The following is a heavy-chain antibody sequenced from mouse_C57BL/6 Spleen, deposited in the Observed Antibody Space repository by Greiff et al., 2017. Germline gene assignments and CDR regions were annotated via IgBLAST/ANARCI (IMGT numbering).Heavy chain of an antibody. CDR2: ISDGGSYT. J-gene: IGHJ4*01. CDR1: GFTFSSYA. V-gene: IGHV5-4*03. Sequence: EVMLVESGGGLVKPGGSLKLSCAASGFTFSSYAMSWVRQTPEKRLEWVATISDGGSYTYYPDNVKGRFTISRDTAKNNLYLQMSHLKSEDTAMYYCARADDRDGYDPYYAMDDWGQGTSVTVSS. D-gene: IGHD2-2*01. CDR3: ARADDRDGYDPYYAMDD.